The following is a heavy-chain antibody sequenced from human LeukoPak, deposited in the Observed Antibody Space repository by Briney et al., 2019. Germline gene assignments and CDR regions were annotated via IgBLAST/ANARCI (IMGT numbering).Heavy chain of an antibody. CDR2: ISYDGSNK. CDR3: AKEGYYGSGSYLYYGMDV. J-gene: IGHJ6*02. V-gene: IGHV3-30*18. D-gene: IGHD3-10*01. CDR1: GFTFSSYG. Sequence: PGRSLRLSSAASGFTFSSYGMHWVRQAPGKGLEWVAVISYDGSNKYYADSVKGRFTISRDNSKNTLYLQMNSLRAEDTAVYYCAKEGYYGSGSYLYYGMDVWGQGTTVTVSS.